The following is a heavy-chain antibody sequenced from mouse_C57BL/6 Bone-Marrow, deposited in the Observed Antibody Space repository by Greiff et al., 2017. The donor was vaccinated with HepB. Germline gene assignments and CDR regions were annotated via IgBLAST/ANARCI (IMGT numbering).Heavy chain of an antibody. D-gene: IGHD3-2*02. CDR3: AGREAAQATGFAY. CDR1: GFNINNTY. V-gene: IGHV14-3*01. CDR2: IDPANGNT. Sequence: VQLQQSVAELVRPGASVKLSCTASGFNINNTYMHWVKQRPEQGLEWIGRIDPANGNTKYASEFQGKPTITADTSSNTAYIHLSSLTSEDSAVYYCAGREAAQATGFAYWGQGTLVTVSA. J-gene: IGHJ3*01.